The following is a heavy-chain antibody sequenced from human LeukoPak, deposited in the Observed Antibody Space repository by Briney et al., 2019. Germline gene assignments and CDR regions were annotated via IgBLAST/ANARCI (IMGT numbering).Heavy chain of an antibody. CDR3: ARDVGGSLDY. J-gene: IGHJ4*02. V-gene: IGHV3-7*01. Sequence: PGGSLRLSCAASGFTFSTYWMAWVRQAPGKGLEWVANIKEDESAKHQADSVKGRFTISRDNAQNSVYLQMSSLRGEDTAVYYCARDVGGSLDYWGQGTLVTLSS. CDR2: IKEDESAK. CDR1: GFTFSTYW. D-gene: IGHD1-26*01.